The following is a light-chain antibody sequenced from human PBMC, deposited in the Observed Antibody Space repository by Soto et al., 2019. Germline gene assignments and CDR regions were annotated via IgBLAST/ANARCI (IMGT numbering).Light chain of an antibody. CDR3: YSYAGRYNFWV. CDR2: DVN. V-gene: IGLV2-11*01. CDR1: NSDIGGYNY. Sequence: QSALTQPRSVSGSPGQSVTISCTGTNSDIGGYNYVSWYQQHPGKAPKVMIYDVNRRPSGVSDRFSGFKSGNTASLTISGLXAEDEADYYCYSYAGRYNFWVFGGGTKLTVL. J-gene: IGLJ3*02.